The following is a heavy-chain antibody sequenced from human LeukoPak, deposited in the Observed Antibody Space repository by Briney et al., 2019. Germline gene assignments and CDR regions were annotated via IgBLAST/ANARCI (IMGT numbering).Heavy chain of an antibody. D-gene: IGHD2-15*01. Sequence: GGSLRLSCAASGFTFSSYWMSWVRQAPGKGLEWVANIKQDGSEKYYVDSVKGRFTISRDNAKNSLYLQMNSLRAEDTAVYYCARLGYCSGGNCFYSMDAWGQGTTVTVSS. J-gene: IGHJ6*02. V-gene: IGHV3-7*01. CDR2: IKQDGSEK. CDR3: ARLGYCSGGNCFYSMDA. CDR1: GFTFSSYW.